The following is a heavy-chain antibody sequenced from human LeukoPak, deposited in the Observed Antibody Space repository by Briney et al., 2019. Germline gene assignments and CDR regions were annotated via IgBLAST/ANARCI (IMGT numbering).Heavy chain of an antibody. D-gene: IGHD5-12*01. V-gene: IGHV4-30-2*01. J-gene: IGHJ4*02. CDR2: IYHSGST. CDR1: GGSISSGGYS. CDR3: ARGSSGYVNY. Sequence: PSETLSLTCAVSGGSISSGGYSWSWIRQPPGKGLEWIGYIYHSGSTYYNPSLKSRVTMSVDRSKNQFSLKLSSVTAADTAMYYCARGSSGYVNYWGRGTLVTVSS.